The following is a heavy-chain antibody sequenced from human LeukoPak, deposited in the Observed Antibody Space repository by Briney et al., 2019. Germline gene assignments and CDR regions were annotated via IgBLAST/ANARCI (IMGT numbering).Heavy chain of an antibody. V-gene: IGHV3-23*01. CDR2: ITSTT. CDR1: GFTFSNYA. J-gene: IGHJ6*02. Sequence: GGSLRLSCAASGFTFSNYAMSWARQAPGKGLEWVSAITSTTYYAGSVKGRFTISRDNSKNTLYLQMNSLRAEDTAVYYCANYIQRGMDVWGPGTTVTVSS. D-gene: IGHD1-1*01. CDR3: ANYIQRGMDV.